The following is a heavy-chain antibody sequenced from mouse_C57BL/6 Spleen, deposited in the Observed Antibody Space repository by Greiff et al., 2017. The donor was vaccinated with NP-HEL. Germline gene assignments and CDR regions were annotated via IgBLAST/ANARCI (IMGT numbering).Heavy chain of an antibody. CDR1: GYTFTDYN. CDR3: ARQYYGSRTGFAY. J-gene: IGHJ3*01. Sequence: EVQLQQSGPELVKPGASVKIPCKASGYTFTDYNMDWVKQSHGKSLEWIGDINPNNGGTIYNQKFKGKATLTVDKSSSTAYMDLRSLTSEDTAVYYCARQYYGSRTGFAYWGQGTLVTVSA. CDR2: INPNNGGT. V-gene: IGHV1-18*01. D-gene: IGHD1-1*01.